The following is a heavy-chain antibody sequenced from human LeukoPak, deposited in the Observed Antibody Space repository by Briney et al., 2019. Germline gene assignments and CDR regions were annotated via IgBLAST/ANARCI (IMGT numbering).Heavy chain of an antibody. CDR1: GFTFSKYA. CDR3: AKDPMVRGSTYDY. J-gene: IGHJ4*02. CDR2: ISGSGTT. D-gene: IGHD3-10*01. V-gene: IGHV3-23*01. Sequence: GASLRLSCVASGFTFSKYAMTWVRQAPGKGLEWVSSISGSGTTYYAESVKGRFTVSRDNPKNTLYLQVNSLRAEDTAVYYCAKDPMVRGSTYDYWGQGTLVTVSS.